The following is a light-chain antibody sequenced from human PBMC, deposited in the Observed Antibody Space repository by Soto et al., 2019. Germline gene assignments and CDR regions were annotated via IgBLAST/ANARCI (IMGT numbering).Light chain of an antibody. J-gene: IGLJ1*01. V-gene: IGLV2-11*01. CDR1: SSDVGGYNY. Sequence: QAVLTQPRSVSGSPGQSVTISCTGTSSDVGGYNYVSWYQQYSGKAPKVMIYDVSKRPSGVPDRFSGSKSGNTASLTISGLQAEDEADYYCCSDAASNTFVFXTGIKVTVL. CDR3: CSDAASNTFV. CDR2: DVS.